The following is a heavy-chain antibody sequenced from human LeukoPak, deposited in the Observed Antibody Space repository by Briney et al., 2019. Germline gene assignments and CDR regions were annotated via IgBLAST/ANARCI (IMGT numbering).Heavy chain of an antibody. Sequence: GRSLRLSCAASGFTFATYGTHWVRQAPGKGLEWVAFIWSDETHKYYADSVKGRFNISRDNSKNTLFLEMNNLRAEDTAVYYCVGDPPQSGWAFAYWGQGILVAVSS. CDR2: IWSDETHK. CDR1: GFTFATYG. D-gene: IGHD6-19*01. J-gene: IGHJ4*02. CDR3: VGDPPQSGWAFAY. V-gene: IGHV3-33*01.